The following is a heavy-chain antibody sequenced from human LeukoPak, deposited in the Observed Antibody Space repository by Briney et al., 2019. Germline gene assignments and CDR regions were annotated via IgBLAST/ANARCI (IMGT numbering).Heavy chain of an antibody. J-gene: IGHJ4*02. V-gene: IGHV4-59*12. CDR2: IYYSGST. Sequence: PSETLSLTCTVSGGSISSYYWSWIRQPPGKGLEWIGYIYYSGSTNYNPSLKSRVTISVDTSKNEFSLRVTSLTAADTAIYFCKGSGWHDPGIDYWGQGILVTVSS. CDR3: KGSGWHDPGIDY. CDR1: GGSISSYY. D-gene: IGHD6-19*01.